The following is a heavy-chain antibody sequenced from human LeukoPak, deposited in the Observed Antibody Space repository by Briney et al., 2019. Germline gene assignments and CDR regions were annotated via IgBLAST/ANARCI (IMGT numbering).Heavy chain of an antibody. CDR2: INHSGST. CDR3: ARVTPYYYDSSGYLNFDY. D-gene: IGHD3-22*01. CDR1: GGSFSGYY. Sequence: SETLSLTCAVYGGSFSGYYWNWIRQPPGKGLEWLGEINHSGSTNYNPSLESRVTISVDTSKNQFSLKLSSVTAADTAVYYCARVTPYYYDSSGYLNFDYWGQGTLVTVSS. J-gene: IGHJ4*02. V-gene: IGHV4-34*01.